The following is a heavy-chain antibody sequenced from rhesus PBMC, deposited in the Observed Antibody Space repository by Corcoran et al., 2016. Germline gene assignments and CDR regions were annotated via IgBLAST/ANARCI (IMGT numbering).Heavy chain of an antibody. D-gene: IGHD3-28*01. Sequence: EVQLVESGGGVVQPGGSLRLSCAASGFTFDDYAMHWVRQAPGKGLEWVSGISWSGGSTYYADSVKGQFNSSRDNAKNFLYLQMGSLRAEDTALYYCARAKHYYDSGYYTGYFDYWGQGVLVTVSS. V-gene: IGHV3-201*01. CDR2: ISWSGGST. CDR1: GFTFDDYA. CDR3: ARAKHYYDSGYYTGYFDY. J-gene: IGHJ4*01.